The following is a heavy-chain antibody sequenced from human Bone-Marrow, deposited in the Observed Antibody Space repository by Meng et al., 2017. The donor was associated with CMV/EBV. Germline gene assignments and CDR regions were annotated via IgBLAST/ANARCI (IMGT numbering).Heavy chain of an antibody. Sequence: SVKVSCKASGGTFSSYAISWVRQAPGQGLEWMGGIIPIFGTANYAQKFQGRVTITTDESTSTAYMELSSLRSEDTAVYYCAVWSGSYYGLDVWGQGTTVTVS. J-gene: IGHJ6*02. CDR1: GGTFSSYA. CDR2: IIPIFGTA. CDR3: AVWSGSYYGLDV. V-gene: IGHV1-69*05. D-gene: IGHD3-3*01.